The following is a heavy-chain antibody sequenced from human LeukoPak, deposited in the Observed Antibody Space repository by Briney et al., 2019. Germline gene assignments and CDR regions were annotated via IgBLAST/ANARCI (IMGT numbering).Heavy chain of an antibody. V-gene: IGHV4-39*01. CDR3: HFKYCSSSTCFYYFDY. J-gene: IGHJ4*02. CDR1: GGSISSSSYY. Sequence: SETLSLTCTVSGGSISSSSYYWGWIRQPPGKGLEWIGSIYYSGSTYYNPSLKSRVTISVDTSKNQFSLKLSSVTATDTAVYYCHFKYCSSSTCFYYFDYWGQGTLVTVSS. CDR2: IYYSGST. D-gene: IGHD2-2*01.